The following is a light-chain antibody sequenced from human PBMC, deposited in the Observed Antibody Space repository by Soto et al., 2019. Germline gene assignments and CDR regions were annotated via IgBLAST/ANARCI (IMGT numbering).Light chain of an antibody. V-gene: IGLV2-14*01. Sequence: QSALTQPASVSGSLGQSITISCTGTSSDIGGYKNVSWYQQHPGKAPKLIIFEVSNRPSGVSDRFSGSNSGNTASLTISGLQAEDEADYYCTSYSRYRVLVFGGGTKLTVL. CDR3: TSYSRYRVLV. J-gene: IGLJ3*02. CDR1: SSDIGGYKN. CDR2: EVS.